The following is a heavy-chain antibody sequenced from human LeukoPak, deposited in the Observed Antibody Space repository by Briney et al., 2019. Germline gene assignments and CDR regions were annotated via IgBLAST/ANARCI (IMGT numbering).Heavy chain of an antibody. CDR3: ARLYCSSTSCRFDY. V-gene: IGHV4-39*07. D-gene: IGHD2-2*01. CDR2: INHSGST. J-gene: IGHJ4*02. Sequence: SETLSLTCTVSGGSIRSSYYYWGWIRQPPGKGLEWIGEINHSGSTNYNPSLKSRVTISVDTSKNQFSLKLSSVTAADTAVYYCARLYCSSTSCRFDYWGQGTLVTVSS. CDR1: GGSIRSSYYY.